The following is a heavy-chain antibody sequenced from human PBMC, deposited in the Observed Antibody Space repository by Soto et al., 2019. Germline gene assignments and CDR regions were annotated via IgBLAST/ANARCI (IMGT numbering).Heavy chain of an antibody. D-gene: IGHD3-10*01. J-gene: IGHJ3*02. Sequence: QVQLVQSGAEVKKPGASVKVSCKASGYTFTSYDINWVRQATGQGLEWMGWMNPNSGNTGYAQKCKGRFTMTRNTSISTAYMELSSLRSEDTAVYYCARGINYYASGDDAFDIWGQGTMVTVSS. CDR3: ARGINYYASGDDAFDI. CDR1: GYTFTSYD. V-gene: IGHV1-8*01. CDR2: MNPNSGNT.